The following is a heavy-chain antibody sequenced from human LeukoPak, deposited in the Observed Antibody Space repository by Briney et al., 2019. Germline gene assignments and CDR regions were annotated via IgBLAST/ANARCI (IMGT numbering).Heavy chain of an antibody. V-gene: IGHV1-2*02. CDR2: INPNSGGT. CDR1: GYTFTGYY. Sequence: GASVKVSCKASGYTFTGYYMHWVRQAPGQGLEWMGWINPNSGGTDYAQKFQGRVTMTRDTSISTAYMELSRLRSDDTAVYYCARAPSPPINWFDTWGQGNLVTVSS. J-gene: IGHJ5*02. CDR3: ARAPSPPINWFDT.